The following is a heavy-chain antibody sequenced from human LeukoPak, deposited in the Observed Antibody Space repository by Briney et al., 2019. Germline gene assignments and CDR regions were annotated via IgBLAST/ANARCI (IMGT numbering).Heavy chain of an antibody. CDR1: GFTFSSYP. V-gene: IGHV3-64*01. Sequence: GGSLRLSCAASGFTFSSYPMHWVRQAPGMGLEYVSGISSNGDSTYYANSVKGRFTISRDNSKNTLYLQMGSLRAEDMAVYYCAREYYYEELDYWGQGTLVTVSS. CDR3: AREYYYEELDY. CDR2: ISSNGDST. J-gene: IGHJ4*02. D-gene: IGHD3-22*01.